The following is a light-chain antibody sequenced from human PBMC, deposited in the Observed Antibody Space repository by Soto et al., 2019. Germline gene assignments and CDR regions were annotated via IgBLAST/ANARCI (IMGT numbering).Light chain of an antibody. J-gene: IGLJ3*02. Sequence: QSVLTQPPSVSAAPGQKVTISCSGSSSNIGNNYVSWYQQLPKTAPKLLIHDNNKRPSGIPDRFSGSKSGTSATLGITGLRTGDEADYYCGTWDSSLSAVVFGGGTKLTVL. CDR3: GTWDSSLSAVV. V-gene: IGLV1-51*01. CDR1: SSNIGNNY. CDR2: DNN.